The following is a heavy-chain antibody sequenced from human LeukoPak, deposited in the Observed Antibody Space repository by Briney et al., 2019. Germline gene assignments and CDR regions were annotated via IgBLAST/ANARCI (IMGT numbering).Heavy chain of an antibody. Sequence: PSETLSLTCTVSGDSLGSTTYYWGWIRQPPGKGLEWIGSIDDSGTSNDNPALNSRAILTVNTSKKQNSLNLSSMTAADTAMYYCARPYRGYGYFPSDYWGQGTLVSVSS. D-gene: IGHD5-18*01. J-gene: IGHJ4*02. V-gene: IGHV4-39*01. CDR2: IDDSGTS. CDR3: ARPYRGYGYFPSDY. CDR1: GDSLGSTTYY.